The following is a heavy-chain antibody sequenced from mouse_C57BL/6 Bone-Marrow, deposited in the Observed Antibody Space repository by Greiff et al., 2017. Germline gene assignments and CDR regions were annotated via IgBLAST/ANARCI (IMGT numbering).Heavy chain of an antibody. V-gene: IGHV5-15*01. CDR3: ARAGSRAAMGY. D-gene: IGHD1-1*01. CDR1: GFTFSDYG. Sequence: EVQGVESGGGLVQPGGSLKLSCAASGFTFSDYGMAWVRQAPRKGPEWVAFISNLAYSIYYVDTVTGRVTIPRENAKNTLYLEMSSLRAEHTAMYYCARAGSRAAMGYWGQGTSVTVSS. CDR2: ISNLAYSI. J-gene: IGHJ4*01.